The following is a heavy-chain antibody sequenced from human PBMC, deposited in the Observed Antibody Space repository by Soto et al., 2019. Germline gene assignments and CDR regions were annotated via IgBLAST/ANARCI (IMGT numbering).Heavy chain of an antibody. CDR1: GFTFSDSD. CDR3: ARPSGYYDTRGYYGAFYYYGMDV. D-gene: IGHD3-22*01. V-gene: IGHV3-48*02. CDR2: ISSSSSTT. Sequence: EVQLVESGGILVQPGGSLRLSCAASGFTFSDSDMNWVRQAPGKGLEWISYISSSSSTTYYADSVKGRFTISRDNAENSMFLQMNSLRDEDTAVYYCARPSGYYDTRGYYGAFYYYGMDVWGQGTTVTVSS. J-gene: IGHJ6*02.